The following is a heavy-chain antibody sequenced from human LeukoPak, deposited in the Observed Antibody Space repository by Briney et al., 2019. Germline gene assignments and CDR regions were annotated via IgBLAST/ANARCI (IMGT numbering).Heavy chain of an antibody. D-gene: IGHD6-19*01. J-gene: IGHJ4*02. V-gene: IGHV4-59*12. Sequence: SETLSLTCTVSGGSTGSDYWSWIRQPPGKGLEWIAYVYYSGVTSYNPSLKSRVAISIDTSKNQFSLNLSSVTAADTAVYYCARSSSGWAFDYWGQGTLVTVSS. CDR3: ARSSSGWAFDY. CDR2: VYYSGVT. CDR1: GGSTGSDY.